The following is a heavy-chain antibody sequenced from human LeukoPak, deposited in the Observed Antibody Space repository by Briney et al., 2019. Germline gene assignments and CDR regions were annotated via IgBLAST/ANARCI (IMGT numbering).Heavy chain of an antibody. CDR3: ARAPGGVPDDAFDI. D-gene: IGHD3-16*01. Sequence: ASVKVSCKASGGTFSSYAISWVRQAPGQGLEWMGRIIPIFGTANYAQKFQGRVTITTVESTSTAYMELSSLRSEDTAVYYCARAPGGVPDDAFDIWGQGTMVTVSS. CDR2: IIPIFGTA. J-gene: IGHJ3*02. CDR1: GGTFSSYA. V-gene: IGHV1-69*05.